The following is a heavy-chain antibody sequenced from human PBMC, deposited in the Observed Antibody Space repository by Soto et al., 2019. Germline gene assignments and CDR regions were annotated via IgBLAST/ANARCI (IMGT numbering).Heavy chain of an antibody. Sequence: QVQLVQSGAEVKKPGSSVKVSCKASGGTFSSYAISWVRQAPGQGLEWMGGIIPIFGTANYAQKFQGRVTITADESTSKAYRELSSLRSEDTAVYYCAVLDPEIKGVGYFDYWGQGTLVTVSS. D-gene: IGHD3-3*01. CDR2: IIPIFGTA. J-gene: IGHJ4*02. CDR3: AVLDPEIKGVGYFDY. V-gene: IGHV1-69*01. CDR1: GGTFSSYA.